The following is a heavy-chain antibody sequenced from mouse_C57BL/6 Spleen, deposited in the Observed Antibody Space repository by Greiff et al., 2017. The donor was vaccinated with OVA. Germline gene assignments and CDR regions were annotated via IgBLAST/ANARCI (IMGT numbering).Heavy chain of an antibody. CDR2: IYPGDGDT. CDR1: GYAFSSSW. CDR3: ARGDGYFDG. J-gene: IGHJ1*03. V-gene: IGHV1-82*01. D-gene: IGHD3-3*01. Sequence: QVQLQQSGPELVKPGASVKISCKASGYAFSSSWLNWVKQRPGKGLEWIGRIYPGDGDTNYNGKFKGKATLTADKSSSTAYMQLSSLTSEDSAVYFCARGDGYFDGWGTGTTVTVSS.